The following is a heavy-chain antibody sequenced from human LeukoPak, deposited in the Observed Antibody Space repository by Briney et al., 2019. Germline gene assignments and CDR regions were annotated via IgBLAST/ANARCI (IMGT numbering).Heavy chain of an antibody. D-gene: IGHD3-22*01. J-gene: IGHJ4*02. Sequence: ASVKVSCKASGYTFTGYYMHWVRQAPGQGLEWMGWINPNSGGTIYAQKFQGRVTMTRDTSISTAYMELSRLRSDDTAVYYCARDTDYYDSSGYYEHVFDYWGQGTLVTVSS. CDR3: ARDTDYYDSSGYYEHVFDY. V-gene: IGHV1-2*02. CDR1: GYTFTGYY. CDR2: INPNSGGT.